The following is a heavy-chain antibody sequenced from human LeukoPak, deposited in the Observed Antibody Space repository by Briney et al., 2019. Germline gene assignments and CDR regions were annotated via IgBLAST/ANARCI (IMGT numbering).Heavy chain of an antibody. Sequence: SETLSLTCTVSGGSISSSSYYWGWIRQPPGKGLEWIGSIYYSGSTYYNPSLKSRVTISVDTSKNQFSLKLSSVTAADTAVHYCARVPLRSGSYLGTSYGVYYFDYWGQGTLVTVSS. CDR1: GGSISSSSYY. V-gene: IGHV4-39*07. D-gene: IGHD1-26*01. CDR2: IYYSGST. CDR3: ARVPLRSGSYLGTSYGVYYFDY. J-gene: IGHJ4*02.